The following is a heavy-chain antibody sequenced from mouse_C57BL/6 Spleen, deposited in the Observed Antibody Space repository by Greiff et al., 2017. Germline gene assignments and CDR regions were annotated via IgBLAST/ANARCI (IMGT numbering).Heavy chain of an antibody. CDR3: ARDEGLRRRFAY. Sequence: EVKLVESGGGLVKPGGSLKLSCPASGFTFSSYAMSWVRQTPEKRLEWVATISDGGSYTYYPDNVKGRFTISRDNAKNNLYLQMSHLKSEDTAMYYCARDEGLRRRFAYWGQGTLVTVSA. V-gene: IGHV5-4*01. D-gene: IGHD2-4*01. CDR2: ISDGGSYT. CDR1: GFTFSSYA. J-gene: IGHJ3*01.